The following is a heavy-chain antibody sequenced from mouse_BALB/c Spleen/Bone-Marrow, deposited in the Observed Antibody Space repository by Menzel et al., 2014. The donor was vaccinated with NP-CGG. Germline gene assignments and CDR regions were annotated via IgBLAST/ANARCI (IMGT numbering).Heavy chain of an antibody. D-gene: IGHD1-2*01. V-gene: IGHV4-1*02. Sequence: EVQLVESGGGLVQPGGSLKLSSAASGFDFSGYWMTWVRQAPGKGLEWIGEINPDSSTINYTPSLKDKFIISRDNAKNALYLQMSKVRSEDTALYYCARPGYYGYQDVWGAGTTVTVSS. CDR2: INPDSSTI. J-gene: IGHJ1*01. CDR1: GFDFSGYW. CDR3: ARPGYYGYQDV.